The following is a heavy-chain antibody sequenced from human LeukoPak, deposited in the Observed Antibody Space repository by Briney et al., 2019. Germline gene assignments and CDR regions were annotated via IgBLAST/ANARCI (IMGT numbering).Heavy chain of an antibody. CDR1: GFTFSNAW. V-gene: IGHV3-15*01. Sequence: GGSLRLSCAASGFTFSNAWMSWVRQAPGKGLEWVGRIKGKNDGGTTDYAAPVKGRFTISRDDSKNTMYLQMNSLKTEDTAVYYCTTVAGGSSRNFDYWGQGTLVTVSS. CDR3: TTVAGGSSRNFDY. CDR2: IKGKNDGGTT. J-gene: IGHJ4*02. D-gene: IGHD2-15*01.